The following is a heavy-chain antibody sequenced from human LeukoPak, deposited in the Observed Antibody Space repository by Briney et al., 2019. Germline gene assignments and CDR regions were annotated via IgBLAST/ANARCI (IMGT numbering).Heavy chain of an antibody. CDR3: ARDEVTTWSFPDY. J-gene: IGHJ4*02. CDR1: GYTFTRYA. CDR2: ISAYNGNT. D-gene: IGHD4-17*01. V-gene: IGHV1-18*04. Sequence: GASVKVSCKASGYTFTRYAFSWVRQAPGQGLEWMGWISAYNGNTNYAQKLQGRVTMTTDTSTTTAYMELRSLRSDDTAVYYCARDEVTTWSFPDYWGQGTLVTVSS.